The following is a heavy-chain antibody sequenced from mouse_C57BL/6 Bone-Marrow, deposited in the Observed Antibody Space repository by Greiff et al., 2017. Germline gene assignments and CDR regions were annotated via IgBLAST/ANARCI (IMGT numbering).Heavy chain of an antibody. CDR1: GYTFTSYW. J-gene: IGHJ3*01. CDR3: TCYDYDVGAWFAY. Sequence: EVHLVESGTVLARPGASVKMSCKTSGYTFTSYWMHWVKQRPGQGLEWIGAIYPGNSDTSYNQKFQGKAKLTAVTSASTAYMELSSLTNEDSAVYYCTCYDYDVGAWFAYWGQGTLVTVSA. CDR2: IYPGNSDT. V-gene: IGHV1-5*01. D-gene: IGHD2-4*01.